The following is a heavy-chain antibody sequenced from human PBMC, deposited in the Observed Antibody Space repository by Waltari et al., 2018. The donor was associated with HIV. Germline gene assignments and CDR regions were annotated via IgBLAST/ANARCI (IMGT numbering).Heavy chain of an antibody. V-gene: IGHV4-39*01. Sequence: QLQLQESGPGLVKPSETLSLTCTVSGGTISSSSHYWAWIRPPPGKGLEWIGSIYYSGSTYYNPSLKSRVTISVDTSKNQFSLKLSSVTAADTAVYYCARQGYYYDSSGYYTGAFDIWGQGTVVTVSS. CDR1: GGTISSSSHY. CDR2: IYYSGST. J-gene: IGHJ3*02. D-gene: IGHD3-22*01. CDR3: ARQGYYYDSSGYYTGAFDI.